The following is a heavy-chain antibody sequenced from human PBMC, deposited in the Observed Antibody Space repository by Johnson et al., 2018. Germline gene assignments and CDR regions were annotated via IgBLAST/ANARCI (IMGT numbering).Heavy chain of an antibody. CDR2: ISYDGSNK. V-gene: IGHV3-30*18. D-gene: IGHD3-10*01. J-gene: IGHJ6*02. CDR3: AKDWFHYYYYGMDV. Sequence: QVQLVESGGGVVQPGRSLRLSCAASGFTFSSYGMHWVRQAPGKGLEWVAVISYDGSNKYYADSVKGRFTISRDNSKNTLYLQMNSLRAEDTAVYYCAKDWFHYYYYGMDVWGQGTTVTVSS. CDR1: GFTFSSYG.